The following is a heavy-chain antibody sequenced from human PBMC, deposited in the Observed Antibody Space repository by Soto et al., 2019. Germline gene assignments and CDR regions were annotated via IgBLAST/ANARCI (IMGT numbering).Heavy chain of an antibody. CDR2: ISYDGSNK. CDR3: ARTRGPGLLTYYYDGSGYYYYDY. V-gene: IGHV3-30-3*01. D-gene: IGHD3-22*01. Sequence: GSLRLSCAASGFTFSRYAMHWVRQAPGKGLEWVAVISYDGSNKYYADSVKGRFTISRDNSKNTLYLQMNSLRAEDTAVYYCARTRGPGLLTYYYDGSGYYYYDYWGQGTLVTVSS. CDR1: GFTFSRYA. J-gene: IGHJ4*02.